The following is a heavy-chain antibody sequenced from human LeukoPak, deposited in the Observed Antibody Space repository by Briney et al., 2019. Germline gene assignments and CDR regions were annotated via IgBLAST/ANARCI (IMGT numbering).Heavy chain of an antibody. V-gene: IGHV4-59*01. CDR1: GGSISSYY. CDR3: ARVSEQQLVLDY. J-gene: IGHJ4*02. D-gene: IGHD6-13*01. CDR2: IYYSGST. Sequence: SETLSLTCTVSGGSISSYYWSWIRQPPGEGLEWIGYIYYSGSTNYNPSLKSRVTISVDTSKNQFSLKLSSVTAADTAVYYCARVSEQQLVLDYWGQGTLVTVSS.